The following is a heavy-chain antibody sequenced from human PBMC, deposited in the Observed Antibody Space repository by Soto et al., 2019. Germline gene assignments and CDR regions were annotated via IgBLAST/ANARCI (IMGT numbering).Heavy chain of an antibody. V-gene: IGHV1-2*04. CDR1: GYTFTGYY. CDR2: INPNSGGT. D-gene: IGHD4-17*01. J-gene: IGHJ3*02. Sequence: GASVKVSCKASGYTFTGYYMHWVRQAPGQGLEWMGWINPNSGGTNYAQKFQGWVTMTRDTSISTAYMELSRLRSDDTAVYYCARVKRDYGNAFDIWGQGTMVTVS. CDR3: ARVKRDYGNAFDI.